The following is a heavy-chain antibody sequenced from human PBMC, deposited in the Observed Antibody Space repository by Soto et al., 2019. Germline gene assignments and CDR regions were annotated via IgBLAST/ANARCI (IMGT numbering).Heavy chain of an antibody. CDR2: IDPSDSYT. V-gene: IGHV5-10-1*01. J-gene: IGHJ4*02. D-gene: IGHD1-1*01. CDR3: ARHRRGVSTERYDY. CDR1: EYRFTNYW. Sequence: DVQLVQSGAEVKEPGESLRISCRGSEYRFTNYWITWVRQMPGKGLGWMGRIDPSDSYTNYSPSFQGHVTFSVDESINTAFLQWTSWKASDTAIYYCARHRRGVSTERYDYWGQGTLVTVSS.